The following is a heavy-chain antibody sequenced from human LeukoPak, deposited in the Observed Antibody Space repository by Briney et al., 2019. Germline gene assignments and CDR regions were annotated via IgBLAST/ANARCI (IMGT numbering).Heavy chain of an antibody. V-gene: IGHV5-10-1*01. CDR2: IDPSDSYT. D-gene: IGHD3-3*01. J-gene: IGHJ4*02. CDR1: GYSFTSYW. CDR3: ADTYCDFWRVIMMNARRDGSQRVHFDY. Sequence: GESLKISCKGSGYSFTSYWISWVRQMPGKGLEWMGRIDPSDSYTNYSPSFQGHVTISADKSISTAYLQWSSLKASDTAMYYCADTYCDFWRVIMMNARRDGSQRVHFDYWGQGTLVTVSS.